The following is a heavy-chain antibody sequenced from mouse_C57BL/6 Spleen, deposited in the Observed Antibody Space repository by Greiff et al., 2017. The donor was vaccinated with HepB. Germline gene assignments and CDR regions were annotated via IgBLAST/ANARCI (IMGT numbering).Heavy chain of an antibody. CDR1: GYSFTDYN. J-gene: IGHJ2*01. Sequence: VHVKQSGPELVKPGASVKISCKASGYSFTDYNMNWVKQSNGKSLEWIGVINPNYGTTSYNQKFKGKATLTVDQSSSTAYMQLNSLTSEDSAVYYCATVLGGNYCFDYWGQGTTLTVSS. V-gene: IGHV1-39*01. D-gene: IGHD2-1*01. CDR2: INPNYGTT. CDR3: ATVLGGNYCFDY.